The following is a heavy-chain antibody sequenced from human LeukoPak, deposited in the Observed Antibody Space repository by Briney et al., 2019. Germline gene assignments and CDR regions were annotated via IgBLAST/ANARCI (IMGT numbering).Heavy chain of an antibody. CDR2: ISSSSSYI. J-gene: IGHJ4*02. CDR3: ARENTFGGVIVTKSYYFDY. CDR1: GFTFSSYS. V-gene: IGHV3-21*01. Sequence: PGGSLRLSCAASGFTFSSYSMNWVRQAPGKGLEWVSSISSSSSYIYYADSVKGRFTISRDNAKNSLYLQMNSLRAEDTAVYYCARENTFGGVIVTKSYYFDYWGQGTLVTVSS. D-gene: IGHD3-16*02.